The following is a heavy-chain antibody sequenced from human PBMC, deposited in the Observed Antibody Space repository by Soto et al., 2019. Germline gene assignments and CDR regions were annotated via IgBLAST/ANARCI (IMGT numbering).Heavy chain of an antibody. CDR2: INPNSGDA. J-gene: IGHJ4*02. Sequence: QVQLVHSGAELKKPGASVKVSCKASGYTFTAYAMHWVRQAPGQGLEWMGWINPNSGDATYAQKFQGRVTMTMDTSITTAYMELSCLIYDATVVYYCAREASAVLALGYWGQGTLFTVSS. V-gene: IGHV1-2*02. CDR3: AREASAVLALGY. CDR1: GYTFTAYA.